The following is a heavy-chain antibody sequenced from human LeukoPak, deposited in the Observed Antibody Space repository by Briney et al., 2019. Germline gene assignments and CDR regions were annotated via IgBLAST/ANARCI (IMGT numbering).Heavy chain of an antibody. J-gene: IGHJ4*02. CDR1: GGSFSGYY. CDR2: INHSGST. Sequence: SETLSLTCAVHGGSFSGYYWSWIRQPPGKGLEWIGEINHSGSTNYNPSLKSRVTISVDTSKNQFSLKLSSVTAADTAVYYCARFSDVDTDYWGQGTLVTVSS. CDR3: ARFSDVDTDY. D-gene: IGHD5-18*01. V-gene: IGHV4-34*01.